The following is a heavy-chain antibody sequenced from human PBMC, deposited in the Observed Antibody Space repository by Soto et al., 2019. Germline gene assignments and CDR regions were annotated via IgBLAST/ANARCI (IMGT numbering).Heavy chain of an antibody. CDR1: GGSISSGTYY. V-gene: IGHV4-39*01. CDR2: INYSGTT. Sequence: SETLSLTCTVSGGSISSGTYYWGWVRQPPGKGLEWIGTINYSGTTYPNPSLNSRVTISVDTSKNQFSLTLTSVTAAETAVYYCARLQDCSSGICSHGLDVWGQGTTVTVSS. D-gene: IGHD2-15*01. J-gene: IGHJ6*02. CDR3: ARLQDCSSGICSHGLDV.